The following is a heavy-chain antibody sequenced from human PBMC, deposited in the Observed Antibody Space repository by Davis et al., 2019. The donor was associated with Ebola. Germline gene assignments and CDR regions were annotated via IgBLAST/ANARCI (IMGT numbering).Heavy chain of an antibody. V-gene: IGHV1-18*01. CDR1: GYTFTSYG. CDR3: AKDPDPLYFDLPPTDY. J-gene: IGHJ4*02. CDR2: ISAYNGNT. D-gene: IGHD3-9*01. Sequence: ASVKVSCKASGYTFTSYGISWVRQAPGHGLEWMGWISAYNGNTNYAKKLQGRVTITTDTSTSTAYMELRSLRSDDTAVYYCAKDPDPLYFDLPPTDYWGQGTMVTVSS.